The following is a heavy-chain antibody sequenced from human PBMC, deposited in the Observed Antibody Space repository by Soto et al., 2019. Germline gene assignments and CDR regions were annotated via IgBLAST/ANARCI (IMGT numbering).Heavy chain of an antibody. D-gene: IGHD6-13*01. CDR3: ARTAAAGTYLDY. J-gene: IGHJ4*02. CDR1: GGSISSSXX. V-gene: IGHV4-4*02. Sequence: QVQLQESGPGLVKPSGTLSLTCAVSGGSISSSXXXSXVRQPPGKGLEWIGEIYHSGSTNYNPSLKSRVTISVDKSKNQFSLKXXXVTAXXTAVYYCARTAAAGTYLDYWGQGTLVTVSS. CDR2: IYHSGST.